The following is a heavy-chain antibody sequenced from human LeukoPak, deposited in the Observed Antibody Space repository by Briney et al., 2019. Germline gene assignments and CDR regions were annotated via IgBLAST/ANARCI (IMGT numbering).Heavy chain of an antibody. CDR3: ARDLSYYGMDV. CDR2: IWYDGSNK. Sequence: GGSLRLSCAASGFTFSSYGMHWVRQGPGKGLEWVAVIWYDGSNKYYADSVKGRFTISRDNSKNTLYLQMNSLRAEDTAVYYCARDLSYYGMDVWGQGTTVTVSS. V-gene: IGHV3-33*01. D-gene: IGHD2/OR15-2a*01. CDR1: GFTFSSYG. J-gene: IGHJ6*02.